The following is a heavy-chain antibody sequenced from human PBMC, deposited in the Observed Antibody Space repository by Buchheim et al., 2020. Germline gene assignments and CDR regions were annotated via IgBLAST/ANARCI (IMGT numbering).Heavy chain of an antibody. J-gene: IGHJ6*02. CDR1: GFTFDNFA. V-gene: IGHV3-23*01. CDR3: AKDQMGNYYVGMDA. Sequence: EVQLLESGGGLVHPGGSLRLSCAASGFTFDNFAMSWVRQAPGKGLEWVSGISSSGTSTYYADSVKGRFSLSRDNSKKTLYLEMDSLGAEDSAVYYCAKDQMGNYYVGMDAWGQGTT. CDR2: ISSSGTST. D-gene: IGHD3-16*01.